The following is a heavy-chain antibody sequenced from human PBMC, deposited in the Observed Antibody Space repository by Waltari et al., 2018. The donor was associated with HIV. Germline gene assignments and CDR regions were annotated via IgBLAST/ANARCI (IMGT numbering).Heavy chain of an antibody. D-gene: IGHD1-26*01. CDR3: ARDGDVGSTDY. V-gene: IGHV1-2*02. CDR1: RYTFTDYY. CDR2: INLRTCGK. J-gene: IGHJ4*02. Sequence: QVQLVQSGAEVKKPGASVKVSCTASRYTFTDYYIHWVRRAPGHGLEWMGWINLRTCGKNYAQTFQGRVSKTRASSINNAFMELYRLRFEDTAIYYCARDGDVGSTDYWGQGTLVTVSS.